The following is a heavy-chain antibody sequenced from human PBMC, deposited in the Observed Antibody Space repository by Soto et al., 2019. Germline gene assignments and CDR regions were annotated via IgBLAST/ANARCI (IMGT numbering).Heavy chain of an antibody. CDR2: INGYNGNT. Sequence: QVQLVQSGAEVKKPGASVKVACKASGYTFTTYGISWVRQAPGQGLEWMGWINGYNGNTNYAQKLQGRVTMTTDTPTSTASMELRSLRSDDTAVYYCARDPVAGTDFDYWGQGTLVTVSS. D-gene: IGHD6-19*01. J-gene: IGHJ4*02. CDR1: GYTFTTYG. CDR3: ARDPVAGTDFDY. V-gene: IGHV1-18*01.